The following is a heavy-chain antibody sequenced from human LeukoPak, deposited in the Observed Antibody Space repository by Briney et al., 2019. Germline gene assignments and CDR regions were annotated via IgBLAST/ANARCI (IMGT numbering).Heavy chain of an antibody. Sequence: SETLSLTCAVYGGSFSGYYRSWIRQPPGKGLEWIGEINHSGSTNYNPSLKSRVTISVDTSKNQFSLKLSSVTAADTAVYYCATEYYYDSSGYLHDYWGQGALVTVSS. CDR3: ATEYYYDSSGYLHDY. CDR2: INHSGST. V-gene: IGHV4-34*01. J-gene: IGHJ4*02. CDR1: GGSFSGYY. D-gene: IGHD3-22*01.